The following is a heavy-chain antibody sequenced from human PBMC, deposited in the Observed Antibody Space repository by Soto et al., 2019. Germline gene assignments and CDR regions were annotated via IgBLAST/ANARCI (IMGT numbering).Heavy chain of an antibody. D-gene: IGHD2-15*01. J-gene: IGHJ4*02. CDR2: IHPGDSDT. CDR1: GYSFPSYW. V-gene: IGHV5-51*01. CDR3: AKDTPVVLFLFDY. Sequence: PGESLKISCKSSGYSFPSYWIGWVRQMPGKGLEWMGIIHPGDSDTRYSPPFQGQVTISADKSITTAYLQWSSLKASDTAVYYCAKDTPVVLFLFDYWGQGTLVTVSS.